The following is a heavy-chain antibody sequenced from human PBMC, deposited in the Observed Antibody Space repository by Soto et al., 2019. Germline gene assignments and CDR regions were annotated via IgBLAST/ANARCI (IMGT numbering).Heavy chain of an antibody. J-gene: IGHJ4*02. CDR3: ARDVGYCSGGSCYPYYFDY. D-gene: IGHD2-15*01. V-gene: IGHV3-21*01. CDR2: IGSSSSYI. Sequence: EVQLVESGGGLVNPGGSLGFSGEPFGLTFSGYSMNWFRKAPGKGLKWASPIGSSSSYIYYADSVKGRFTISRDNAKNSLYLQMNSLRAEDTAVYYCARDVGYCSGGSCYPYYFDYWGQGTLVTVSS. CDR1: GLTFSGYS.